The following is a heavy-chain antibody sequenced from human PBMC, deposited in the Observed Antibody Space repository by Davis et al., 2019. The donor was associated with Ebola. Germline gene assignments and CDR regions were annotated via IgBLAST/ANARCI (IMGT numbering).Heavy chain of an antibody. D-gene: IGHD5-24*01. CDR3: AQSIEMTPRGVYYYGMDV. J-gene: IGHJ6*02. V-gene: IGHV3-11*06. CDR1: RFTFSDNY. CDR2: ISGSGHT. Sequence: GESLKISCTASRFTFSDNYMSWIRQAPGKGLEWISYISGSGHTNYADSVKGRFTISRDNSKNTLYLQMNSLRAEDTAVYYCAQSIEMTPRGVYYYGMDVWGQGTTVAVSS.